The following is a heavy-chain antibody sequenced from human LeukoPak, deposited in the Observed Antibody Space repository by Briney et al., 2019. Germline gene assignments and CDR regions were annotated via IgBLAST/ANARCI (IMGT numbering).Heavy chain of an antibody. CDR2: ISSSGSTI. CDR1: GFTFSSYE. CDR3: ARYCSSTSCYPLLGYYYGMDV. D-gene: IGHD2-2*01. Sequence: GGSLRLSCAASGFTFSSYEMNWVRQAPGKGLEWVSYISSSGSTIYYADSVKGRFTISRDNAKNSLCLQMNSLRAEDTAVYYCARYCSSTSCYPLLGYYYGMDVWGQGTTVTVSS. V-gene: IGHV3-48*03. J-gene: IGHJ6*02.